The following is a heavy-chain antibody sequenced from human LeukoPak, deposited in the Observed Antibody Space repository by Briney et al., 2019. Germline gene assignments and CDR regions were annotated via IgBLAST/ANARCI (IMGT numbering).Heavy chain of an antibody. J-gene: IGHJ6*02. Sequence: PSETLSLTCTVSGGSISSGGYYWSWIRQHRGKGLGWIGYIYYSGSTYYNPSLKSRVTISVDTSKNQSSLKLSSVTAADTAVYYCARKDYDYYGMDVWGQGTTVTVSS. CDR2: IYYSGST. V-gene: IGHV4-31*03. CDR3: ARKDYDYYGMDV. CDR1: GGSISSGGYY.